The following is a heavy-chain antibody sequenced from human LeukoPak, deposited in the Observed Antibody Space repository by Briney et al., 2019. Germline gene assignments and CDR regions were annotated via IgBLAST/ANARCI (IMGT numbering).Heavy chain of an antibody. Sequence: PGRSLRLSCAASGFTFSSYAMHWVRQAPGKGLGWVAVISYDGSNKYYADSVKGRFTISRDNSKNTLYLQMNSLRAEDTAVYYCARAHITMVRGVIGTFDYWGQGTLVTVSS. CDR1: GFTFSSYA. CDR3: ARAHITMVRGVIGTFDY. J-gene: IGHJ4*02. CDR2: ISYDGSNK. V-gene: IGHV3-30*01. D-gene: IGHD3-10*01.